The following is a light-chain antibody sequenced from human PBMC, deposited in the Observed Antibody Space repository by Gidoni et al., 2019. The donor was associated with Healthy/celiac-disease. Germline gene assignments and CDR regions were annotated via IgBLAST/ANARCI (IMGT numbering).Light chain of an antibody. CDR3: QAWDSSTYVV. J-gene: IGLJ2*01. Sequence: SYELTQPPSVSVSPGQTASITCSGDKLGDKYACWYQQKPGQPPLLVIYQDSKRPSGIPERFSGSNSGNTATLTISGTQAMDESDYYCQAWDSSTYVVFGGGTKLTV. CDR1: KLGDKY. CDR2: QDS. V-gene: IGLV3-1*01.